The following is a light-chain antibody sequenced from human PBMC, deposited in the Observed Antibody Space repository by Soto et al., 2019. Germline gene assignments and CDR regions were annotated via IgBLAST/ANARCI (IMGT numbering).Light chain of an antibody. Sequence: QSALTQPASVSGSPGQSITISCTGTSSDVGSYNLVSWYQQHPGKAPKLMIYEVSERPSGVSNRFSGSKSGNTASLTISGLQAEDEADYYCCSYATPRLIGGGTQLTVL. J-gene: IGLJ2*01. CDR1: SSDVGSYNL. CDR3: CSYATPRL. CDR2: EVS. V-gene: IGLV2-23*02.